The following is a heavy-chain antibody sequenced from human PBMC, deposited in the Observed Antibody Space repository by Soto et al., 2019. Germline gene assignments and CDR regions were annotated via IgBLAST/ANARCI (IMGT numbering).Heavy chain of an antibody. CDR3: ARLGRCSGGSCYSRGLYYYYYMDV. CDR2: IYYSGST. J-gene: IGHJ6*03. CDR1: GGSISSSSYY. D-gene: IGHD2-15*01. V-gene: IGHV4-39*01. Sequence: SETLSLTCTVSGGSISSSSYYWGWIRQPPGKGLERIGSIYYSGSTYYNPSLKSRVTISVDTSKNQFSLKLSSVTAADTAVYYCARLGRCSGGSCYSRGLYYYYYMDVWGKGTTVTVSS.